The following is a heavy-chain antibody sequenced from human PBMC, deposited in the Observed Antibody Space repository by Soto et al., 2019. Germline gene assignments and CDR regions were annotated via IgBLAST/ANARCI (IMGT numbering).Heavy chain of an antibody. CDR2: IYYSGST. CDR3: ARGGPYYYGSGSYERGYGMDG. J-gene: IGHJ6*02. Sequence: PSETLSLTCTVSGGSISSGGYYWSWIRQHPGKGLEWIGYIYYSGSTYYNPSLKSRVTISVDTSKNQFSLKLSSVTAADTAVYYCARGGPYYYGSGSYERGYGMDGWGQGTTVTVSS. CDR1: GGSISSGGYY. D-gene: IGHD3-10*01. V-gene: IGHV4-31*02.